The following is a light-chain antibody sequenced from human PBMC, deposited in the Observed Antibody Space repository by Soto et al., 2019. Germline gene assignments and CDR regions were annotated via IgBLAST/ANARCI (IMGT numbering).Light chain of an antibody. CDR1: QSVTSS. V-gene: IGKV3-11*01. J-gene: IGKJ4*02. CDR2: DAS. CDR3: QQRSNWPPLT. Sequence: EIVLTQSPATLSWSPGERATLSCRAIQSVTSSLAWYQQKHCQAPRLLIYDASNRATGIPARFSCSGSGTDITLTISSHDPEDFAVYYCQQRSNWPPLTFDGGTKVEIK.